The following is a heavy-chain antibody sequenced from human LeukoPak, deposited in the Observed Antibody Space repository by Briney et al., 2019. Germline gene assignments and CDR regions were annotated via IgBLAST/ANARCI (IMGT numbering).Heavy chain of an antibody. V-gene: IGHV4-61*05. CDR3: ARLDSGYEIDY. CDR2: IYYTGST. CDR1: GGSISSTSYY. Sequence: PSETLSLTCTVSGGSISSTSYYWSWIRQPPGKGLEWIGYIYYTGSTNYNPSLNSRVTISVDTSKNQFSLKLSSVTAADTAVYYCARLDSGYEIDYWGQGTLVTVSS. J-gene: IGHJ4*02. D-gene: IGHD5-12*01.